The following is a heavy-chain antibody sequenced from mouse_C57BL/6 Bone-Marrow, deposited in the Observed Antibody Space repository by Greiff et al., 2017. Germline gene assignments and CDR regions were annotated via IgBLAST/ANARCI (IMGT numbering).Heavy chain of an antibody. D-gene: IGHD1-1*01. Sequence: QVQLKQPGAELVKPGASVKLSCKASGYTFTSYWMHWVKQRPGQGLEWIGMIHPNSGSTNYNEKFKSKATLTVDKSSSTAYMQLSSLTSEDAAVYYCARRGYYGSSYFYWGQGTTLTVSS. CDR1: GYTFTSYW. J-gene: IGHJ2*01. CDR3: ARRGYYGSSYFY. CDR2: IHPNSGST. V-gene: IGHV1-64*01.